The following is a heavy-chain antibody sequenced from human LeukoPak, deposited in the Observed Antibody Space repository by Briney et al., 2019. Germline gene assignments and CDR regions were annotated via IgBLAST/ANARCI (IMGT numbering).Heavy chain of an antibody. CDR3: ARRAYSQTYYYDSSGYFYFDY. J-gene: IGHJ4*02. CDR2: ISGSGGST. V-gene: IGHV3-23*01. CDR1: GFTFSSYA. Sequence: PGGSLRLSFAASGFTFSSYAMSWVRQAPGKGLEWVSAISGSGGSTYYADSVKGRFTISRDNSKNTLYLQMNSLRAEDTAVYYCARRAYSQTYYYDSSGYFYFDYWGQGTLVTVSS. D-gene: IGHD3-22*01.